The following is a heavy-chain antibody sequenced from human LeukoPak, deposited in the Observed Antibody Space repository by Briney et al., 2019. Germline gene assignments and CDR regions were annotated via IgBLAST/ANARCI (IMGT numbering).Heavy chain of an antibody. CDR2: IIPIFGTA. Sequence: SVKVSCKASGGTFSSYAISWVRQAPGQGLEWMGGIIPIFGTANYAQKFQGRVTITADESTSTAYMELSSLRSEDTAVYYCARGAYSSGWYPPPSYYYYMDVWGKGTTVTVSS. CDR1: GGTFSSYA. V-gene: IGHV1-69*13. J-gene: IGHJ6*03. CDR3: ARGAYSSGWYPPPSYYYYMDV. D-gene: IGHD6-19*01.